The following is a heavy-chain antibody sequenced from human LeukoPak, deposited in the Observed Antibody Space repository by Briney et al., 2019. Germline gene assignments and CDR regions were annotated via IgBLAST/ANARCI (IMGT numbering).Heavy chain of an antibody. J-gene: IGHJ4*02. CDR1: GYTFTSYD. CDR3: ARGHPHDPRRIAAAGDFDY. V-gene: IGHV1-8*01. CDR2: MNPNSGNT. Sequence: ASVKVSCKASGYTFTSYDINWVRQATGQGLEWMGWMNPNSGNTGYAQKFQGRVTMTRNTSISTAYMELSSLRSEDTAVYYCARGHPHDPRRIAAAGDFDYWGQGTLVTVSS. D-gene: IGHD6-13*01.